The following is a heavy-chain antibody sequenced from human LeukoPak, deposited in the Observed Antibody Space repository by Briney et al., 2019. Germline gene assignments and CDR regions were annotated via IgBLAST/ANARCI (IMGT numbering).Heavy chain of an antibody. Sequence: PSETLSLTCTVSGGSISSSSYYWGWIRQPPGKGLEWIGEINHSGSTNYNPSLKSRVTISVDTSRNQFSLKLSSVTAADTAVYYCASSYGSGSYFDYWGQGTLVTVSS. CDR2: INHSGST. V-gene: IGHV4-39*07. CDR1: GGSISSSSYY. J-gene: IGHJ4*02. CDR3: ASSYGSGSYFDY. D-gene: IGHD3-10*01.